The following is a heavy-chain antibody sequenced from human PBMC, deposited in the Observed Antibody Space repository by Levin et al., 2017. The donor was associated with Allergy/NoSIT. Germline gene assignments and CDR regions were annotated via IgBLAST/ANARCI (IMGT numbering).Heavy chain of an antibody. CDR3: ARDREYYYGSGPSHMDV. Sequence: GGSLRLSCAASGFTVSSNYMSWVRQAPGKGLEWVSVIYSGGSTYYADSVKGRFTISRDNSKNTLYLQMNSLRAEDTAVYYCARDREYYYGSGPSHMDVWGKGTTVTVSS. V-gene: IGHV3-66*02. CDR2: IYSGGST. D-gene: IGHD3-10*01. J-gene: IGHJ6*03. CDR1: GFTVSSNY.